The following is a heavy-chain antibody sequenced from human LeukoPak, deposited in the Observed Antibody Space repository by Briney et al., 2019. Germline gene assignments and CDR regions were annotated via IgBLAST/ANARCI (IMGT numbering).Heavy chain of an antibody. V-gene: IGHV1-69*05. CDR1: GGTFSSYA. J-gene: IGHJ6*03. Sequence: SVKVSCKASGGTFSSYATSWVRQAPGQGLEWMGGIIPIFGTANHAQKFQDRVTITTDESTSTAYMELSTLRSEDTAVYYCASGQPYYYYYYMDVWGKGTTVTVSS. D-gene: IGHD3/OR15-3a*01. CDR3: ASGQPYYYYYYMDV. CDR2: IIPIFGTA.